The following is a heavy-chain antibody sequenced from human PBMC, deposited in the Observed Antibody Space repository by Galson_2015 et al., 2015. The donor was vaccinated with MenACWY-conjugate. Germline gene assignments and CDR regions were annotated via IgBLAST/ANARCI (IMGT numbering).Heavy chain of an antibody. CDR3: ARGVYDSSGYYFP. Sequence: SLRLSCAASGFTFSSYDMNWVRQAPGKGLEWVSYISSSSNTIYYADSVKGRFTISRDNAKNSLYLQMNSLRAEDTAVYYCARGVYDSSGYYFPWGQGTLVTVSS. CDR1: GFTFSSYD. J-gene: IGHJ1*01. D-gene: IGHD3-22*01. V-gene: IGHV3-48*03. CDR2: ISSSSNTI.